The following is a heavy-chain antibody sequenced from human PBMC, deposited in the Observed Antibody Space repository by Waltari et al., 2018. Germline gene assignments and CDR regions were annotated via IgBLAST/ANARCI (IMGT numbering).Heavy chain of an antibody. Sequence: EVQLVESGGGLVQPGGSLRLSCAASGFTFSSYWVSWVRQAPGKGLEWVANIKQDGSEKYYVDSVKGRFTISRDNAKNSLYLQMNSLRAEDTAVYYCARVSRITMVRGVIMFDYWGQGTLVTVSS. CDR2: IKQDGSEK. D-gene: IGHD3-10*01. V-gene: IGHV3-7*01. CDR3: ARVSRITMVRGVIMFDY. J-gene: IGHJ4*02. CDR1: GFTFSSYW.